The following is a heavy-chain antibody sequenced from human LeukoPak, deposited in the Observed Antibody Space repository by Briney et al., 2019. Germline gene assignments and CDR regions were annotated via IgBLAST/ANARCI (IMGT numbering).Heavy chain of an antibody. J-gene: IGHJ3*02. V-gene: IGHV3-23*01. D-gene: IGHD2-2*01. CDR3: AKERVIVVVPADLDAFDI. CDR2: ISGSGGST. Sequence: SGGSLRLSCAASGFTFSSYAMSWVRQAPGKGLEWVSAISGSGGSTYYADSVKGRFTISRDNSKNTLYLQVNSLRAEDTAVYYCAKERVIVVVPADLDAFDIWGQGTMVTVSS. CDR1: GFTFSSYA.